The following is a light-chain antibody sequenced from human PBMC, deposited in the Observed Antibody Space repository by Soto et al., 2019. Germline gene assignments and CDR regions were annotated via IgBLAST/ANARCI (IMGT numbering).Light chain of an antibody. J-gene: IGLJ1*01. CDR2: DNN. CDR1: SSNIGNSF. V-gene: IGLV1-51*01. Sequence: QSVLTQPPSVSAAPGRTVTISCSGSSSNIGNSFVSWYQQLPGTAPRLLIYDNNERPSGIPDRFSGSKSGTSATLGITGLQTGDEAVYYCGAWDGGLSAFVFGTGTKVTVL. CDR3: GAWDGGLSAFV.